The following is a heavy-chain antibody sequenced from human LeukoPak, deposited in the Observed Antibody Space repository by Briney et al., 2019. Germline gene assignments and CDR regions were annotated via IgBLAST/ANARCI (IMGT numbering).Heavy chain of an antibody. CDR2: VYTTGST. CDR3: AKGGNSGSYFDYFDY. J-gene: IGHJ4*02. CDR1: GGSISSGSYY. V-gene: IGHV4-61*09. D-gene: IGHD1-26*01. Sequence: PSETLSLTCSVSGGSISSGSYYWSWIRQPPGKGLEWIGHVYTTGSTTYNPSLKSRVTISVDTSKNQFSLNLSSVTAADTAVYYWAKGGNSGSYFDYFDYWGQGTLVTVSS.